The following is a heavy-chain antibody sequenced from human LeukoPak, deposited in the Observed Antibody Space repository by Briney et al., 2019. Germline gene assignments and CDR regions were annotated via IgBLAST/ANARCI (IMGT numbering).Heavy chain of an antibody. CDR1: GFTFSSYE. Sequence: GGSLRLSCAASGFTFSSYEMNWVRQAPGKGLEWVSYISSSSSYIYYADSVKGRFTISRDNAKNSLYLQMNSLRAEDTAVYYCARNVAVSRLVADDAFDIWGQGTMVTVSS. CDR3: ARNVAVSRLVADDAFDI. CDR2: ISSSSSYI. J-gene: IGHJ3*02. D-gene: IGHD2-2*01. V-gene: IGHV3-21*05.